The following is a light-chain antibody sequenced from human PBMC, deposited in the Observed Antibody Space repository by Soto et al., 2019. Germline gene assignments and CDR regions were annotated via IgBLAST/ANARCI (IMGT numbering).Light chain of an antibody. V-gene: IGKV3-20*01. CDR3: QKYGSSLIN. CDR1: QSVSSSS. Sequence: EIVLTQSPVTLSFSPGEIATLFCSDSQSVSSSSLAWYQQKPGQAPRLLIYGASARATGIPDRFSGSGSGTDFTLTIRRLEPEDFAVYYCQKYGSSLINFGQGTRLEIK. CDR2: GAS. J-gene: IGKJ5*01.